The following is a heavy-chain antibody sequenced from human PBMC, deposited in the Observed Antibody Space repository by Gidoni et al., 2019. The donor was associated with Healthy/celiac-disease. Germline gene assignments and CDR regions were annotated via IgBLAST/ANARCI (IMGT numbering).Heavy chain of an antibody. CDR1: GFTFSSYS. CDR3: ARDATDIVVVVAAGDAFDI. J-gene: IGHJ3*02. V-gene: IGHV3-21*01. CDR2: ISSSSSYI. Sequence: EVQLVESGGGLVKPGGSLRLSCAASGFTFSSYSMNWVRQAPGKGLEWVSSISSSSSYIYYADSVKGRFTISRDNAKNSLYLQMNSLRAEDTAVYYCARDATDIVVVVAAGDAFDIWGQGTMVTVSS. D-gene: IGHD2-15*01.